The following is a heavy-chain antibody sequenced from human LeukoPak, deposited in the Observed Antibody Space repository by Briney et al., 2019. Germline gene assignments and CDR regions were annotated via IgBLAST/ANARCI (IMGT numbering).Heavy chain of an antibody. J-gene: IGHJ4*02. D-gene: IGHD2-2*01. V-gene: IGHV4-39*07. CDR2: INHSGST. CDR1: GGSISSGDYY. CDR3: ARGLVVYY. Sequence: SETLSLTCTVSGGSISSGDYYWSWIRQPPGKGLEWIGEINHSGSTNYNPSLKSRVTISVDTSKNQFSLKLSSVTAADTAVYYCARGLVVYYWGQGTLVTVSS.